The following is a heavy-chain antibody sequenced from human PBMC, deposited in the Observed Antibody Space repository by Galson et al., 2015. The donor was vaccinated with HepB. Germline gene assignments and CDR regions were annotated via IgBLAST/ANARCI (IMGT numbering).Heavy chain of an antibody. V-gene: IGHV3-15*01. CDR2: IKSKTDGGTT. J-gene: IGHJ4*02. CDR1: GFTFSNAW. CDR3: TTEGYWDDDTRGDY. D-gene: IGHD1-1*01. Sequence: SLRLSCAASGFTFSNAWMSWVRQAPGKGLEWVGRIKSKTDGGTTDYAAPVKGRFTISRDDSKNTLYLQMNSLKTEDTAVYYCTTEGYWDDDTRGDYWGQGTLVTVSS.